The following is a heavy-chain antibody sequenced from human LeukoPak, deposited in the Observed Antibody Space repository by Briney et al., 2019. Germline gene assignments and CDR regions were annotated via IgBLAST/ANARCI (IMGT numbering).Heavy chain of an antibody. Sequence: SETLSLTCTVSGGSISSYYWSWIRQPPGKGLEWIGYIYYSGSTNYNPSLKSRVTISVDTSRNQFSLRLTSVTAAETAVYYCARGGSYYDFWSGYYDYYYYMDVWGKGTTVTVSS. J-gene: IGHJ6*03. CDR3: ARGGSYYDFWSGYYDYYYYMDV. CDR1: GGSISSYY. CDR2: IYYSGST. D-gene: IGHD3-3*01. V-gene: IGHV4-59*01.